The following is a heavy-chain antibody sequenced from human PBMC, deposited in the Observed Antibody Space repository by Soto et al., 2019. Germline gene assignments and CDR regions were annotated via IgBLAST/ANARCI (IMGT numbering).Heavy chain of an antibody. V-gene: IGHV1-69*02. CDR3: AGGYGDYESYYYYYYMDV. J-gene: IGHJ6*03. Sequence: QVQLVQSGAEVKKPGSSVKVSCKASGGTFSSYTISWVRQAPGQGLEWMGRIIPILGIANYAQKFQGRVTITADKSTSTAYMELSSLRSEDTAVYYCAGGYGDYESYYYYYYMDVWGKGTTVTVSS. CDR1: GGTFSSYT. D-gene: IGHD4-17*01. CDR2: IIPILGIA.